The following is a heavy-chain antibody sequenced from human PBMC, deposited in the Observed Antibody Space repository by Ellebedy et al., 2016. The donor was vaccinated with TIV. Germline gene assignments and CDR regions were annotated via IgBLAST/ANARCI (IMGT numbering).Heavy chain of an antibody. J-gene: IGHJ4*02. Sequence: GESLKISCAASGFIFSSHGMHWVRQAPGKGLEWVSSISSSNHYIYYADSVKGRFTISRDNAKNSLYLQMNSLRAEDTAVFYCARELAAAGFFDYWGQGTLVTVSS. CDR2: ISSSNHYI. D-gene: IGHD6-13*01. V-gene: IGHV3-21*01. CDR3: ARELAAAGFFDY. CDR1: GFIFSSHG.